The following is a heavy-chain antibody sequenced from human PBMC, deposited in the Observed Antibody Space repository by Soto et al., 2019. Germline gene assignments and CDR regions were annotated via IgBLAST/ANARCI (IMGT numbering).Heavy chain of an antibody. CDR2: IIPIFGTA. D-gene: IGHD6-13*01. Sequence: QVQLVQSGAEVKKPGSSVKVSCKASGGTFSSYAISWVRQAPGQGLEWMGGIIPIFGTANYAQKFQGRVTITADESTSTAYMGLSSLRSEDKAVYYCARELYSSKSLNWYFDLWGRGTLVTVSS. V-gene: IGHV1-69*12. J-gene: IGHJ2*01. CDR1: GGTFSSYA. CDR3: ARELYSSKSLNWYFDL.